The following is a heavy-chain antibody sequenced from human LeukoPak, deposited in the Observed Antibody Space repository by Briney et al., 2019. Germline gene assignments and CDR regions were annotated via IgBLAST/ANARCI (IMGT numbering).Heavy chain of an antibody. Sequence: SETLSLTRAVSVGSLTSYYWRWIRQPPGKGLEWIGYIYYSGSTNYNPSLKSRVTISVDTSKNQFSLKLTSVTAADTAVYYCARDLGDGYNWAYWGQGTLVTVSS. J-gene: IGHJ4*02. CDR1: VGSLTSYY. CDR3: ARDLGDGYNWAY. V-gene: IGHV4-59*01. D-gene: IGHD5-24*01. CDR2: IYYSGST.